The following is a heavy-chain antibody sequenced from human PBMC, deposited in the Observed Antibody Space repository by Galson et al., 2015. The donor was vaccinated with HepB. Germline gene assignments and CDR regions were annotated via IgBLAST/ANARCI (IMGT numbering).Heavy chain of an antibody. CDR3: ARVYGSGREEFDY. V-gene: IGHV4-30-4*07. CDR2: VYYSGST. J-gene: IGHJ4*02. D-gene: IGHD3-10*01. CDR1: GGSISSGDYS. Sequence: TLSLTCAVSGGSISSGDYSWSWIRQPPGKGLEWIGYVYYSGSTFYNPSLKSRVSMSVDTSKNQFSLKLNSVTAADTAVYYCARVYGSGREEFDYWGQGTLVTVSS.